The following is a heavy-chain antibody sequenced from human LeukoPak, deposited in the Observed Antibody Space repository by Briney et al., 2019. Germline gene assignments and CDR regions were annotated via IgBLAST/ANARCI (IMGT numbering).Heavy chain of an antibody. V-gene: IGHV1-2*02. CDR2: INPNSGGT. CDR3: ARASSGGYDSFSSLDY. J-gene: IGHJ4*02. CDR1: GYTFTGYY. Sequence: ASVKVSCKASGYTFTGYYMHWVRQAPGQGLEWMGWINPNSGGTNYAQKFQGRVTMTRDTSISTAYMELSRLRSDDTAVCYCARASSGGYDSFSSLDYWGQGTLVTVSS. D-gene: IGHD5-12*01.